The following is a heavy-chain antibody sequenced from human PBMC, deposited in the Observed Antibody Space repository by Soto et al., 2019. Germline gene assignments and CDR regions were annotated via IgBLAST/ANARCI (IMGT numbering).Heavy chain of an antibody. CDR2: IYYTGDT. J-gene: IGHJ4*02. CDR3: ARHQSSGLYVDS. Sequence: PSETLSLTCTVSTGSISGYYWSWIRQPPGKGLEWIAYIYYTGDTNYNPSLKSRVTISEDTSKNQFSLKLSSVTAADTAVYYCARHQSSGLYVDSWGQGTLVTVSS. CDR1: TGSISGYY. D-gene: IGHD6-19*01. V-gene: IGHV4-59*08.